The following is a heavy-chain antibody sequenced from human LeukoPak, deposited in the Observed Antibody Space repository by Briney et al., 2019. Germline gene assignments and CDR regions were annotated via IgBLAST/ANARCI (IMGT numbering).Heavy chain of an antibody. CDR3: ARGGRDGFSIMYCFDS. CDR1: GYSFTSYW. J-gene: IGHJ4*02. Sequence: GESLKISCKGSGYSFTSYWIGWVRQMPGKGLEWMGIIYPDDSDIRYSPSFQGQVTISVDKSINTAYLQWSSLKASDTAMYYCARGGRDGFSIMYCFDSWGQGTLVTVSS. D-gene: IGHD5-24*01. CDR2: IYPDDSDI. V-gene: IGHV5-51*01.